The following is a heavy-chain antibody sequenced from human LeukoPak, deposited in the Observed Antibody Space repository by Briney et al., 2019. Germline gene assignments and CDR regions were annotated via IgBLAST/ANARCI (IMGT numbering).Heavy chain of an antibody. Sequence: SVKDSCKASGGTFSNYAISWVRQAPGQGLEWMGRIIPILDITHYAQMFQGRVTITADKSTGTAYMELSSLRSEDTAVYYCARDPAANEIAPFIDSWGQGTLVTVSS. CDR1: GGTFSNYA. J-gene: IGHJ4*02. D-gene: IGHD6-25*01. CDR3: ARDPAANEIAPFIDS. V-gene: IGHV1-69*04. CDR2: IIPILDIT.